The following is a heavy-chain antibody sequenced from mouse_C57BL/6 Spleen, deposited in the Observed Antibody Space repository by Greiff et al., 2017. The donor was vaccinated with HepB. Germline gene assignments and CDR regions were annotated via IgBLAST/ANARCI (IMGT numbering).Heavy chain of an antibody. D-gene: IGHD2-12*01. CDR2: INPYNGGT. V-gene: IGHV1-19*01. J-gene: IGHJ4*01. CDR3: AKVVDLRRAMDY. CDR1: GYTFTDYY. Sequence: EVQLQQSGPVLVKPGASVKMSCKASGYTFTDYYMNWVKQSHGKSLEWIGVINPYNGGTSYNQKFKGKATLTVDKSSSTAYMELNSLTSEDSAVYYCAKVVDLRRAMDYWGQGTSVTVSS.